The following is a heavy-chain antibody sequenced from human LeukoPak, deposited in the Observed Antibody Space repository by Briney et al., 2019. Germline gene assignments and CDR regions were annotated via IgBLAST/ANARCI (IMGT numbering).Heavy chain of an antibody. CDR3: ARGRGPFSGYDWVRDYYYYYYMDV. CDR2: INPNSGGT. D-gene: IGHD5-12*01. V-gene: IGHV1-2*02. Sequence: ASVKVSCKASGYTFTGYYMHWVRQAPGQGLEWMGWINPNSGGTNYAQKFQGRVTMTRDTSISTAYMELSSLRSEDTAVYYCARGRGPFSGYDWVRDYYYYYYMDVWGKGTTVTVSS. J-gene: IGHJ6*03. CDR1: GYTFTGYY.